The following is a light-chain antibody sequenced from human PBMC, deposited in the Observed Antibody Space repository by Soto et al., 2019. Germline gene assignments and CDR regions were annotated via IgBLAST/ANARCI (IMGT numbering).Light chain of an antibody. CDR3: QQYGNSPQT. CDR1: ENIGAW. Sequence: GDRVTITCRASENIGAWLAWYQQTPWKAAKLLIYKASSLQSGGPSRFCGGGSGTDFTLTIARLEAGDFAVYYCQQYGNSPQTFGQGTKVDIK. J-gene: IGKJ1*01. V-gene: IGKV1-5*03. CDR2: KAS.